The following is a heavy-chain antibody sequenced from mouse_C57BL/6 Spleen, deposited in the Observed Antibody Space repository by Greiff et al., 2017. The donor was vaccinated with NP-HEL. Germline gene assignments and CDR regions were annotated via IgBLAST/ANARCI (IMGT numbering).Heavy chain of an antibody. D-gene: IGHD2-5*01. CDR3: ARHYSNWGYFDV. CDR2: ISSGSSTI. Sequence: EVKLVESGGGLVKPGGSLKLSCAASGFTFSDYGMHWVRQAPEKGLEWVAYISSGSSTIYYAYTVKGRFTISRDNAKNTLFLQMTSLRSEDTAMYYCARHYSNWGYFDVWGTGTTVTVSS. J-gene: IGHJ1*03. CDR1: GFTFSDYG. V-gene: IGHV5-17*01.